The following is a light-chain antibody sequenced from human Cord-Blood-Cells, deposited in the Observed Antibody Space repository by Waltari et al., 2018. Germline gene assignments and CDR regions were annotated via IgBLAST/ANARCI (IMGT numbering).Light chain of an antibody. V-gene: IGLV2-11*01. CDR1: SSDVGGSNY. CDR3: CSYAGSYTVV. CDR2: EVS. Sequence: QSALTQPRSVSGSPGQSVTISCTGTSSDVGGSNYVSWYQQHPCQAHKLMIYEVSKRPSGVPDRFSGSKSGNTASLTISGLQAEDEADYYCCSYAGSYTVVFGGGTKLTVL. J-gene: IGLJ2*01.